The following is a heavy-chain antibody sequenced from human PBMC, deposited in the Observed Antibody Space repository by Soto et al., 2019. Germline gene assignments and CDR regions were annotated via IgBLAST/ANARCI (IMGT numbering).Heavy chain of an antibody. CDR1: GYTFTGYY. CDR3: ARDRKWFGELLPSRSSGMDV. D-gene: IGHD3-10*01. Sequence: ASVKVSCKASGYTFTGYYMHWVRQAPGQGLEWMEWINPNSGGTNYAQKFQGWVTMTRDTSISTAYMELSRLRSDDTAVYYCARDRKWFGELLPSRSSGMDVWGQGTTVTVSS. V-gene: IGHV1-2*04. J-gene: IGHJ6*02. CDR2: INPNSGGT.